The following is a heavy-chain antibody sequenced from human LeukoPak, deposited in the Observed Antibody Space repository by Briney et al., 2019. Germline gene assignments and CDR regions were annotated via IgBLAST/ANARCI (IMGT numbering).Heavy chain of an antibody. Sequence: GGSLRLSCAVSGFTVSGNYMSWIRQGPGKGLEWVSLIYSDDTTLYADSVKGRFTISRDISKNTLYLQMSSLRAEDTAVYYCARGSGSSWYFYFDYWGQGTLVTVSS. CDR1: GFTVSGNY. J-gene: IGHJ4*02. D-gene: IGHD6-13*01. CDR2: IYSDDTT. V-gene: IGHV3-53*01. CDR3: ARGSGSSWYFYFDY.